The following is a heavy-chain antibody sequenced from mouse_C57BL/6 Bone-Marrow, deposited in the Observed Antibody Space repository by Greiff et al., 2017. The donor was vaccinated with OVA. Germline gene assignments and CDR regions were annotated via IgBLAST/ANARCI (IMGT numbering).Heavy chain of an antibody. D-gene: IGHD1-1*01. CDR2: INYDGSST. CDR3: ARVGTTVVSYGYFDV. V-gene: IGHV5-16*01. CDR1: GFTFSDYY. Sequence: VQLKESEGGLVQPGSSMKLSCTASGFTFSDYYMAWVRQVPEKGLEWVANINYDGSSTYYLDSLKSRFIISRDNAKNILYLQMSSLKSEDTATYYCARVGTTVVSYGYFDVWGTGTTVTVSS. J-gene: IGHJ1*03.